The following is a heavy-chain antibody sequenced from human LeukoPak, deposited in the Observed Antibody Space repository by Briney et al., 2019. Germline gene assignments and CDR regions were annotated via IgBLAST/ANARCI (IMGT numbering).Heavy chain of an antibody. D-gene: IGHD6-13*01. V-gene: IGHV4-34*01. CDR2: INHSGTT. CDR3: ASSRGYSSSLWYYYMDV. Sequence: WETLSLTCAVYGGTFSGYYWSWIRQPPGKGLEWIGEINHSGTTNYNASLKSRVSISIDTSKNQFSLKVRSVTAADTGVYYCASSRGYSSSLWYYYMDVWGKGTTVTVSS. CDR1: GGTFSGYY. J-gene: IGHJ6*03.